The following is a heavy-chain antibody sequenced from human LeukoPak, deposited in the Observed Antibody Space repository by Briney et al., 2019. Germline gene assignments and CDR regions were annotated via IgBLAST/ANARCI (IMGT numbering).Heavy chain of an antibody. V-gene: IGHV1-2*06. Sequence: ASVKVSCKTSGYTFTSHYIHWVRQAPGQGLEWMGRINPNSGGINYAQKFQGRVTMTRDTSISTAYMDLSSLRSDDTAVYYCAREVGGSSNWYFDYWGQGTLVTVSS. CDR3: AREVGGSSNWYFDY. CDR1: GYTFTSHY. D-gene: IGHD6-13*01. J-gene: IGHJ4*02. CDR2: INPNSGGI.